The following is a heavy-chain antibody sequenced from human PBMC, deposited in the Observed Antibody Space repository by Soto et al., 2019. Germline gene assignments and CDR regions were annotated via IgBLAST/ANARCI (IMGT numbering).Heavy chain of an antibody. CDR1: SFTFSSYW. J-gene: IGHJ6*02. CDR3: ARDGPFISVAAPAFQYAMDV. D-gene: IGHD6-19*01. CDR2: IKQDGSEN. Sequence: DVRLVESGAGLVQPGGSLRLSCAASSFTFSSYWLSWVRQAPGKGLEWVATIKQDGSENYYVDSVKGRFTISRDNAKNSLYLQMSSLRADDTAVYYCARDGPFISVAAPAFQYAMDVWGQGTTVTVS. V-gene: IGHV3-7*03.